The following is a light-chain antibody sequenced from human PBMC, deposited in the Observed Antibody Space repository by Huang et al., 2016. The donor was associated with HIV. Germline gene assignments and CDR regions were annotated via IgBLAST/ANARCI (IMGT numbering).Light chain of an antibody. CDR1: QSVSSD. J-gene: IGKJ1*01. CDR2: GAS. Sequence: EIVMTQSPATLSVSPGERATLSCRASQSVSSDLAWYQQKPGQAPRLLIYGASTRATGNPARFRGSGSGTEFTLTISSLQSEDFAVYYCQQYNNWPRTFGQGTKVEIK. CDR3: QQYNNWPRT. V-gene: IGKV3-15*01.